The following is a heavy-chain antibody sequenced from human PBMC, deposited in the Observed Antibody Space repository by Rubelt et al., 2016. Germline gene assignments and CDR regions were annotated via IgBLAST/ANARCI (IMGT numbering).Heavy chain of an antibody. CDR2: ISAYNGNT. V-gene: IGHV1-18*01. D-gene: IGHD4-23*01. CDR3: AITRPDYGVHSWAKGKDY. Sequence: QVQLVQSGAEVKKPGASVKVSCKASGYTFTSYGISWVRQAPGQGLEWMGWISAYNGNTNYAQKLQGRVTMTTDTSTSTAYMELTSLRSDDTAVYYWAITRPDYGVHSWAKGKDYWGQGTLVTVSS. J-gene: IGHJ4*02. CDR1: GYTFTSYG.